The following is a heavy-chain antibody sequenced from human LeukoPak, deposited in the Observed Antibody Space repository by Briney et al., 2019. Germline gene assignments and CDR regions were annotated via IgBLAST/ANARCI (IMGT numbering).Heavy chain of an antibody. CDR1: GYTFTGYY. CDR2: INPNSGGT. V-gene: IGHV1-2*02. CDR3: ARVYSSGYPDFDY. J-gene: IGHJ4*02. D-gene: IGHD6-19*01. Sequence: ASVKVSCKASGYTFTGYYMHWVRQAPGQGLEWMGWINPNSGGTNYAQKFQGRVTMTRDTSISTAYMELSRLRSDDTAVYYCARVYSSGYPDFDYWGQGTLVTVSS.